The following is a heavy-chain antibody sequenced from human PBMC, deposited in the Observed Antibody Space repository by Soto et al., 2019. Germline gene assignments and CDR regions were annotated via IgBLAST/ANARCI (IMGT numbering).Heavy chain of an antibody. Sequence: ASVKVSCKASGYTFTSYYMHWVRQAPGQGLEWMGIINPSGGSTSYAQKFQGRVTMTRDTSTSTVYLELSSLRSEDTAVYYCAKVGSWYDFHYYYYMDVWGKGTTVTVSS. CDR3: AKVGSWYDFHYYYYMDV. J-gene: IGHJ6*03. CDR1: GYTFTSYY. V-gene: IGHV1-46*01. D-gene: IGHD3-3*01. CDR2: INPSGGST.